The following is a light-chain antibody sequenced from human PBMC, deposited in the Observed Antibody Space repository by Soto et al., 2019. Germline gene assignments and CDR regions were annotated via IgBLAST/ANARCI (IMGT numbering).Light chain of an antibody. CDR3: QQFNSYPRA. CDR1: QGISSA. J-gene: IGKJ5*01. CDR2: DAS. V-gene: IGKV1-13*02. Sequence: AIQLTQSPSSLSASVGDGVTITCRASQGISSALAWYQQKPGKAPKLLIYDASSLESGVPSRFSGSGSGTDFTLTISSLQPEDFATYYCQQFNSYPRAFGQGTRLEIK.